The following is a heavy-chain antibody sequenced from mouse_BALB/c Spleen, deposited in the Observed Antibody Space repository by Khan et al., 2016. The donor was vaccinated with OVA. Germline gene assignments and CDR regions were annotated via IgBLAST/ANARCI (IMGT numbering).Heavy chain of an antibody. J-gene: IGHJ3*01. CDR2: IFPGSVSI. CDR3: AGGGYGGFAF. D-gene: IGHD2-2*01. Sequence: VQLQESGGDLMKPGASVKISCKATGYTFSSYWIEWVKQRPGHGLEWIGQIFPGSVSITYNEKFKGQATFTADTSSNTAYMQLSSLTSEDSAVYYCAGGGYGGFAFWGQGTLVTVSA. V-gene: IGHV1-9*01. CDR1: GYTFSSYW.